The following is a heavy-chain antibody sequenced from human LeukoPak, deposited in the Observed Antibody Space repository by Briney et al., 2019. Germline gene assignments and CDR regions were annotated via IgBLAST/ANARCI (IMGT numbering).Heavy chain of an antibody. CDR2: ISSSSSYI. Sequence: PGGSLRLSCAASGFTFRSYSMNWVRQAPGKGLEWVSSISSSSSYIYYADSVKGRFTISRDNAKNSLYLQMNSLRAEDTAVYYCARASEEQWLAYYFDYWGRGTLVTVSS. CDR1: GFTFRSYS. J-gene: IGHJ4*02. CDR3: ARASEEQWLAYYFDY. D-gene: IGHD6-19*01. V-gene: IGHV3-21*01.